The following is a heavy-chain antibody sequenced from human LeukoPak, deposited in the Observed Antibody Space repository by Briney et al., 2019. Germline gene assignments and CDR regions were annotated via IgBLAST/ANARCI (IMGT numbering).Heavy chain of an antibody. J-gene: IGHJ3*02. CDR2: ISGSGGST. Sequence: SGGSLRLSCAASGFTFSSYAMSWVRQAPGKGLEWVSAISGSGGSTYYADSVKGRFTISRDNSKNALYLQMNSLRAEDTAVYYCARGWELLSAFDIWGQGTMVTVSS. V-gene: IGHV3-23*01. CDR3: ARGWELLSAFDI. D-gene: IGHD1-26*01. CDR1: GFTFSSYA.